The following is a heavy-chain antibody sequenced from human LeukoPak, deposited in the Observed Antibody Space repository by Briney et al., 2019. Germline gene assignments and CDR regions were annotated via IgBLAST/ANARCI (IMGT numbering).Heavy chain of an antibody. CDR1: RHSFHSQW. CDR2: IYPDDSDT. D-gene: IGHD2-21*02. J-gene: IGHJ4*02. Sequence: GESLKISCKGPRHSFHSQWIGWVRQMPGKGLEWMGIIYPDDSDTRYSASFQGQVTISADKSISTAYLQWNSLEASDSAIYYCARRGDSDFGIDWGQGTLVTVSS. V-gene: IGHV5-51*01. CDR3: ARRGDSDFGID.